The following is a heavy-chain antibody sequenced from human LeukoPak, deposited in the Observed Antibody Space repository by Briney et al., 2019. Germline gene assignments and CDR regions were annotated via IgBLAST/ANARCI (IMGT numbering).Heavy chain of an antibody. Sequence: SETLSLTCTVSGGSVTSSGFYWGWIRQPPGKGLEWIGNIYYGGSAYYNPSLKSRVTISVDTSKNQFPLKLSSVTAADTAVYYCARQPNIVVVDNWFDPWGQGTLVAVSS. CDR1: GGSVTSSGFY. CDR2: IYYGGSA. J-gene: IGHJ5*02. D-gene: IGHD2-15*01. V-gene: IGHV4-39*06. CDR3: ARQPNIVVVDNWFDP.